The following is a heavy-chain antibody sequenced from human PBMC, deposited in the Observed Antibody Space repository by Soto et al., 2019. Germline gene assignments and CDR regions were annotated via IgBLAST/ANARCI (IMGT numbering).Heavy chain of an antibody. CDR2: ISYDGSNK. CDR3: ARSALYGDRDY. V-gene: IGHV3-30-3*01. D-gene: IGHD4-17*01. Sequence: PGGSLRLSCAASGFTFSSYAIHWVRQAPGKGLEWVAVISYDGSNKYYADSVKGRFTISRDNSKNTLYLQMNSLRAEDTAVYYCARSALYGDRDYWGQGTLVTVSS. J-gene: IGHJ4*02. CDR1: GFTFSSYA.